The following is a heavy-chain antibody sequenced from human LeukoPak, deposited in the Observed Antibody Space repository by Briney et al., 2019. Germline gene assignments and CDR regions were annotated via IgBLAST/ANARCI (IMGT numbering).Heavy chain of an antibody. J-gene: IGHJ4*02. CDR1: GFTFSSYA. Sequence: GGSLRLSCAASGFTFSSYAMSWVRQAPGKGLEWVSAISGSGGSTYYADSVKGWFTISRDNSKNTLYLQMNSLRAEDTAVYYCAKDPPDVITGTQSSYWGQGTLVTVSS. V-gene: IGHV3-23*01. CDR2: ISGSGGST. D-gene: IGHD1-7*01. CDR3: AKDPPDVITGTQSSY.